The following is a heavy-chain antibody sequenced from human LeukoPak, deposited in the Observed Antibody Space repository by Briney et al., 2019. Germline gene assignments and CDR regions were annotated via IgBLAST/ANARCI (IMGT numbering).Heavy chain of an antibody. J-gene: IGHJ4*02. V-gene: IGHV4-4*08. CDR1: NGSISTYY. CDR2: IYHGRTT. Sequence: PSETLSLTCSVSNGSISTYYWSWIRQSPGKGLEWIGYIYHGRTTSYNPSLKRRVTISVDSPKNQFFLRLTSLTAADTALYYCARNGGTLDYFDSWGPGSLVIVSS. CDR3: ARNGGTLDYFDS. D-gene: IGHD2-8*01.